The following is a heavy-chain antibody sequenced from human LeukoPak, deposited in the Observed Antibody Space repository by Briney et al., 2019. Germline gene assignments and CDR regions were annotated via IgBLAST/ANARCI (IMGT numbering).Heavy chain of an antibody. CDR2: ISSSGSTI. CDR1: GFTFSDYY. Sequence: PGGSLRLSCAASGFTFSDYYMSWIRQASGKGLEWVSYISSSGSTIYYADSVKGRFTISRDNAKNSLYLQMNSLRAEDTAVYYCARETVYYDSSGSSPLFDYWGQGTLVTVSS. J-gene: IGHJ4*02. V-gene: IGHV3-11*01. D-gene: IGHD3-22*01. CDR3: ARETVYYDSSGSSPLFDY.